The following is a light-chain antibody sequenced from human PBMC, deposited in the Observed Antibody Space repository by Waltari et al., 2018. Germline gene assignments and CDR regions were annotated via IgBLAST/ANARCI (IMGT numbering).Light chain of an antibody. J-gene: IGLJ1*01. CDR1: ASNFGAGYD. CDR3: QSYDTSLTAYV. CDR2: ANL. Sequence: QSVLTQPPSVSGALGQTVTISCTGGASNFGAGYDVHWYQQLPGTAPKLLIYANLKRPSEVADRFSGSKSGTSASLAITGLQAEDEADYFCQSYDTSLTAYVFGLGTKVTVL. V-gene: IGLV1-40*01.